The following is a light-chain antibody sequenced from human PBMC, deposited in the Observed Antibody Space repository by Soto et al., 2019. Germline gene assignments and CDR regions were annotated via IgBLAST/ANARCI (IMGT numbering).Light chain of an antibody. CDR1: SGDVGGYNY. J-gene: IGLJ2*01. V-gene: IGLV2-14*03. CDR3: SSYSSRSTLLV. Sequence: QAVLTQPASVSGSPGQSITISCTGTSGDVGGYNYVSWYQQHPGKAPKLMIYDVSNRPSGVSNRFSGSKSGNTASLTISGLQAEDEADYYCSSYSSRSTLLVFGGGTKVTVL. CDR2: DVS.